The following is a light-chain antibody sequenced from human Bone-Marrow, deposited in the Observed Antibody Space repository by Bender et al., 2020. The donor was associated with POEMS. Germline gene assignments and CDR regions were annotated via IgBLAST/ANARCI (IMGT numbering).Light chain of an antibody. CDR1: SSDIGAYDY. Sequence: QSALTQPASLSGSPGQSITISCSGTSSDIGAYDYVSWYQQHPGKAPKLIIYDVNNRPSGVSNRFSGSKSANTASLTISGLQAEDEADYYCSSYTDSSTLVVFGGGTKLTVL. CDR2: DVN. CDR3: SSYTDSSTLVV. V-gene: IGLV2-14*03. J-gene: IGLJ3*02.